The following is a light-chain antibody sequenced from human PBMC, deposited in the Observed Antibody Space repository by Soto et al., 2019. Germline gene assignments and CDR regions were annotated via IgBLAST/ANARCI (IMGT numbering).Light chain of an antibody. Sequence: DIQMTQSPSSLSASVGDRVTITCRASQSISKYVNWYQHKPGKAPTVLIHAASSLQSGVPSRFSGRGSGTDFFLTISSLQPEDFAVYYCQQYNNWPWTFGQ. V-gene: IGKV1-39*01. J-gene: IGKJ1*01. CDR2: AAS. CDR3: QQYNNWPWT. CDR1: QSISKY.